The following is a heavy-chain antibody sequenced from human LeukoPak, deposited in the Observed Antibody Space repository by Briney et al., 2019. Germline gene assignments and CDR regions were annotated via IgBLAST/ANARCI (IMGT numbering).Heavy chain of an antibody. Sequence: ASVKVSCKASGGTFSSYAISWVRQAPGQGLEWMGWISAYNGNTNYAQKLQGRVTMTTDTSTSTAYMELRSLRSDDTAVYYCARLDYGDLLWSGYFDYWGQGTLVTVSS. CDR2: ISAYNGNT. J-gene: IGHJ4*02. V-gene: IGHV1-18*01. CDR3: ARLDYGDLLWSGYFDY. D-gene: IGHD4-17*01. CDR1: GGTFSSYA.